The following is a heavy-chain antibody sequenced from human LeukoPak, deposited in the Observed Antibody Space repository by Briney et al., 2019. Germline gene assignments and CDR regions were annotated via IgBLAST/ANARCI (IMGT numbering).Heavy chain of an antibody. V-gene: IGHV4-4*07. CDR3: ARVRDQYYYYGMDV. Sequence: PSETLSLTCTVSGGSISSYYWSWIRQPAGKGLEWIGRIYTSGSTNYNPSLKSRVTMSVDTSKNQFSLKLSSMTAADTAVYYCARVRDQYYYYGMDVWGQGTTVTVSS. J-gene: IGHJ6*02. CDR2: IYTSGST. CDR1: GGSISSYY.